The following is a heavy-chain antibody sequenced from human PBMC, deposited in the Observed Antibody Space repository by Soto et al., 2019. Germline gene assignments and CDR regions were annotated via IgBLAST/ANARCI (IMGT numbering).Heavy chain of an antibody. D-gene: IGHD6-19*01. J-gene: IGHJ4*02. V-gene: IGHV1-3*01. CDR3: ARDLGGWTDY. CDR2: INAGNGNT. Sequence: QVQLVQSGAEVKKPGASVKVSCKASGYTFTSYAIHWVRQAPGQRLEWMGWINAGNGNTKYSQKFQDRVTITRDTPASTAYTELSSLSSEDTAVYYCARDLGGWTDYWGQGTLVTVSS. CDR1: GYTFTSYA.